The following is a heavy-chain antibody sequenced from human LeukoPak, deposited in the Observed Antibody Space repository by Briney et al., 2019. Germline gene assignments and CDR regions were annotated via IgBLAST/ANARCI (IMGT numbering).Heavy chain of an antibody. CDR3: ARAHLLYYFDY. J-gene: IGHJ4*02. Sequence: GGSLRLSCAASGFTVSSNYMSWVRQAPGKGLEWVSSISSSSSYIYYADSVKGRFTISRDNAKNSLYLQMNSLRAEDTAVYYCARAHLLYYFDYWGQGTLVTVSS. V-gene: IGHV3-21*01. CDR1: GFTVSSNY. CDR2: ISSSSSYI.